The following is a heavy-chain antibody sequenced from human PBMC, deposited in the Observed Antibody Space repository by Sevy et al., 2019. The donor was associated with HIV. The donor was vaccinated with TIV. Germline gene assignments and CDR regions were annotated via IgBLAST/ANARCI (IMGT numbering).Heavy chain of an antibody. Sequence: GGSLRLSCAASGFTFSSYAMHWVRQAPGKGLEWVAVISYDGSNKYYADSVKGRFTISRDNSKNTLYLQMNSLRAEDTAVYYCARDKDPYGVTMIVVVITNFDYWGQVTLVTVSS. J-gene: IGHJ4*02. CDR3: ARDKDPYGVTMIVVVITNFDY. CDR2: ISYDGSNK. D-gene: IGHD3-22*01. CDR1: GFTFSSYA. V-gene: IGHV3-30*04.